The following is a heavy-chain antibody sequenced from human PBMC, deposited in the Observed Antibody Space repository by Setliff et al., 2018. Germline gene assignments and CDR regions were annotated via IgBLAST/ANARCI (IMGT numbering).Heavy chain of an antibody. CDR2: INQSGTT. V-gene: IGHV4-4*02. CDR3: ARGLLWFGELRENWFDP. CDR1: GDSISNDYW. D-gene: IGHD3-10*01. Sequence: SETLSLTCAVSGDSISNDYWWSWVRQPPERELEWIGEINQSGTTNYNPPLKGRATISVDNSKNQFSLKLSSVTAADTAVYYCARGLLWFGELRENWFDPWGQGTLVTVS. J-gene: IGHJ5*02.